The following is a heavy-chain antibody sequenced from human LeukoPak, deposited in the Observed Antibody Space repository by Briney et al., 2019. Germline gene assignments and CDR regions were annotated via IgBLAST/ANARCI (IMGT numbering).Heavy chain of an antibody. Sequence: PGGSLRLSCAASGFPFSSYAMHWVRQAPGKGLEWVAVISYDGSNKYYADSVKGRFTISRDNAKNSLYLQMNSLRAEDAAVYYCARAVAYYYDSSGYYHDYWGQGTLVTVSS. CDR3: ARAVAYYYDSSGYYHDY. V-gene: IGHV3-30*04. J-gene: IGHJ4*02. CDR2: ISYDGSNK. D-gene: IGHD3-22*01. CDR1: GFPFSSYA.